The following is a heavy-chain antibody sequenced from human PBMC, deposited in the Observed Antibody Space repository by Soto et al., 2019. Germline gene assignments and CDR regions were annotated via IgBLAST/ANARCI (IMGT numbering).Heavy chain of an antibody. CDR1: GFTFSTYA. CDR2: ITSTGGGT. J-gene: IGHJ4*02. V-gene: IGHV3-23*01. Sequence: GGSLRLSCAASGFTFSTYAMNWVRQAPGKGLEWVSSITSTGGGTYYADSVRGRFIISRDNSKNTLYLHMSTLRAEDTAVYYCAKAYSGYDCAFWGQGTLVTVSS. CDR3: AKAYSGYDCAF. D-gene: IGHD5-12*01.